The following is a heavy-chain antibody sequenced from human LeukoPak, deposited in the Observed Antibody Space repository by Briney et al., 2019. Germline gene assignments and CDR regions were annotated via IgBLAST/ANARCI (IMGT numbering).Heavy chain of an antibody. J-gene: IGHJ4*02. D-gene: IGHD6-19*01. CDR1: GGSISSYY. CDR2: IYAGGTA. CDR3: TREPVP. Sequence: SETLSLTCTVSGGSISSYYWSWIRQPAGKGLEWIGRIYAGGTASYNPSLKSRVTMSADMSKNQLSLKLTSVTAADTAVYYCTREPVPWGQGTLVTVSS. V-gene: IGHV4-4*07.